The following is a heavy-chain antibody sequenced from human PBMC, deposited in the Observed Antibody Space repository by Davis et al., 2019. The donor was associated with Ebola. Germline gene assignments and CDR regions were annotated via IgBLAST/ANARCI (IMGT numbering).Heavy chain of an antibody. Sequence: SETLSLTCTVSGGSISSGGYYWSWIRQHPGKGLEWIGYIYYSGSTYYNPSLKSRVTISVDTSKNQFSLKLSSVTAADTAVYYCARADSSGWVNYYYYGMDVWGKGTTVTVSS. D-gene: IGHD3-22*01. CDR2: IYYSGST. V-gene: IGHV4-31*03. CDR3: ARADSSGWVNYYYYGMDV. J-gene: IGHJ6*04. CDR1: GGSISSGGYY.